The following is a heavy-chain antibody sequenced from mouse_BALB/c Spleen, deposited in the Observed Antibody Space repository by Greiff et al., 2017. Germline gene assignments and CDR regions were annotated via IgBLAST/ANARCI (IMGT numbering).Heavy chain of an antibody. D-gene: IGHD2-3*01. CDR2: ISSGGSYT. CDR3: TRAYAGYYAFDY. V-gene: IGHV5-6-4*01. J-gene: IGHJ2*01. CDR1: GFTFSSYT. Sequence: EVQLVESGGGLVKPGGSLKLSCAASGFTFSSYTMSWVRQTPEKRLEWVATISSGGSYTYYPDSVKGRFTISRDNAKNTLYLQMSSLKSEDTAMYYCTRAYAGYYAFDYWGQGTTLTVSS.